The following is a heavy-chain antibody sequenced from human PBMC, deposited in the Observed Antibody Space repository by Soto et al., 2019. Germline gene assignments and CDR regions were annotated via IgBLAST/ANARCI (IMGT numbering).Heavy chain of an antibody. V-gene: IGHV3-11*01. CDR2: ISRSGSTI. Sequence: GGSLRLSCAASGFTFSDYYMSWIHQAPGKGLEWVSYISRSGSTIYYADSVKGRFTISRDNAKNSLYLQMNSLRAEDTAVYYCARKPYSRSWSDYWGQGTLVIVSS. CDR1: GFTFSDYY. D-gene: IGHD6-13*01. CDR3: ARKPYSRSWSDY. J-gene: IGHJ4*02.